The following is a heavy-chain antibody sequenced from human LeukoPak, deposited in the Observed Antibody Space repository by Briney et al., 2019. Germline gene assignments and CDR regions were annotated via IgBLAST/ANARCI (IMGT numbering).Heavy chain of an antibody. J-gene: IGHJ4*02. CDR1: GYTLATYG. CDR2: ISGYNGNT. Sequence: ASVHVSCKASGYTLATYGISWVRQAPGQGLEWMAWISGYNGNTNYAQKFQGRVTMTTDTSTNTAYMELRSLRSDDTAVYYCARDRLITYRSSSTFDYWGQGTLVTVSS. D-gene: IGHD6-6*01. V-gene: IGHV1-18*01. CDR3: ARDRLITYRSSSTFDY.